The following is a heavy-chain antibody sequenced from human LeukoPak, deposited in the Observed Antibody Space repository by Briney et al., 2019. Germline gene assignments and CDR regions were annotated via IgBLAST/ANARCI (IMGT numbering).Heavy chain of an antibody. V-gene: IGHV4-4*07. Sequence: PSETLSLTCTVSGGSISSYYWSWIRQPAGKGLEWIGRIYTSGSTNYNPSLKSRVTMSVDTSKNQFSLKLSSVTAADTAVYYCARTLYDSSGYYYYFDYWGQGTLSPSPQ. CDR3: ARTLYDSSGYYYYFDY. CDR2: IYTSGST. D-gene: IGHD3-22*01. CDR1: GGSISSYY. J-gene: IGHJ4*02.